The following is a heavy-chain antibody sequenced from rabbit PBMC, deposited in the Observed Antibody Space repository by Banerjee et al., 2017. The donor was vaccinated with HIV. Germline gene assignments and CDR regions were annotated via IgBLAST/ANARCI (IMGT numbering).Heavy chain of an antibody. V-gene: IGHV1S45*01. CDR2: INAGSSGST. J-gene: IGHJ6*01. D-gene: IGHD4-1*01. CDR1: GFSFSNSYY. Sequence: QEQLKESGGGLVQPGGSLTLTCTASGFSFSNSYYMCWVRQAPGKGLEWIGCINAGSSGSTYYARWAKGRFTISKTSSTTVTLQMTSLTAADTATYFCARDLAGVIGWNFGLWGPGTLVTVS. CDR3: ARDLAGVIGWNFGL.